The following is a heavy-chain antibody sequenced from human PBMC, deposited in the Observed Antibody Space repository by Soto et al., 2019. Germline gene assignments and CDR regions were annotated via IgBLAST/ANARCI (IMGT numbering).Heavy chain of an antibody. CDR3: ARQTGYDFWSGYYGWFDP. D-gene: IGHD3-3*01. CDR2: IYYSGST. CDR1: GGSISSYY. J-gene: IGHJ5*02. Sequence: SETLSLTCTVSGGSISSYYWSWIRQPPGKGLEWIGYIYYSGSTNYNPSLESRVTISVDTSKNQFSLKLSSVTAADTAVYYCARQTGYDFWSGYYGWFDPWGQGTLVTVSS. V-gene: IGHV4-59*08.